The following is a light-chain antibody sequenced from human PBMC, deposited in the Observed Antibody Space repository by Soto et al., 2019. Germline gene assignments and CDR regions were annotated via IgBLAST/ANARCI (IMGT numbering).Light chain of an antibody. CDR1: HDVSSR. J-gene: IGKJ4*01. V-gene: IGKV3-15*01. CDR2: DAS. CDR3: QHYTNWPLT. Sequence: EIVMTQSPVTLSVSPGARATLSCRASHDVSSRLAWYQQKPGQAPRLLIYDASTRATGLPARFSGSGSGTEFTHTISSLQSEDFAVYYCQHYTNWPLTFGGGTKVDIK.